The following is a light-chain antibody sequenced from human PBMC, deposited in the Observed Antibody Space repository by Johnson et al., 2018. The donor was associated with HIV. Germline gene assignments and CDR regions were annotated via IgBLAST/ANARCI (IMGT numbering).Light chain of an antibody. Sequence: QSVLTQPPSVSAAPGQKVTISCSGSSSNIGNNYVSWYQQLPGRAPKLLIYDNNKRPSGIPDRFSGSKSGKSATLGTTGLQPGDEADYYCGTWDSSLRVGFFGTGTKVTVL. CDR1: SSNIGNNY. J-gene: IGLJ1*01. V-gene: IGLV1-51*01. CDR2: DNN. CDR3: GTWDSSLRVGF.